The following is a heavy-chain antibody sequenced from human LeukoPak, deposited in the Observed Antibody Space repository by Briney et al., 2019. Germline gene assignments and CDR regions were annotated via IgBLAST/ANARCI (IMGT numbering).Heavy chain of an antibody. V-gene: IGHV3-30-3*01. D-gene: IGHD2-2*01. CDR3: ARDYCRTTSCLES. CDR1: GFTFESYT. CDR2: VSYGGSNK. J-gene: IGHJ4*02. Sequence: GTSLRLSCAASGFTFESYTIHWVRQAPGKGLEWVALVSYGGSNKYYIDSVKGQFTISRDNSKNTLYLQMNSLRPEDTAVYYCARDYCRTTSCLESWGQGTLVTVSS.